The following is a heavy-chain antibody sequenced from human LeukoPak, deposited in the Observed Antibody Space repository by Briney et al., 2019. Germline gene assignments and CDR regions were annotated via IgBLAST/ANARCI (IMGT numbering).Heavy chain of an antibody. CDR3: ARDSIQQIRSLNWFDP. Sequence: GGSLRLSCAASGFTFSSYSMNWVRQAPGKGLEWVSSISSSSSYIYYADSVKGRFTISRDNAKNSLYLQMNSLRDEDTAVYYCARDSIQQIRSLNWFDPWGQGTLVTVSS. CDR1: GFTFSSYS. V-gene: IGHV3-21*01. D-gene: IGHD3-3*01. J-gene: IGHJ5*02. CDR2: ISSSSSYI.